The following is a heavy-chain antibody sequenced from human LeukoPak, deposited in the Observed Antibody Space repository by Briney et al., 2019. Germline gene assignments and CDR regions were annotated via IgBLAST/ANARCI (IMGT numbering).Heavy chain of an antibody. CDR1: GFTFSSYE. J-gene: IGHJ6*03. CDR3: TTDENSSSWYWRAYYYYYYMDV. V-gene: IGHV3-48*03. D-gene: IGHD6-13*01. CDR2: ISSSGSTI. Sequence: PGGSLRLSCAASGFTFSSYEMNWVRQAPGKGLEWVSYISSSGSTIYYADSVKGRFTISRDNAKNSLYLQMNSLRAEDTAVYYCTTDENSSSWYWRAYYYYYYMDVWGKGTTVTISS.